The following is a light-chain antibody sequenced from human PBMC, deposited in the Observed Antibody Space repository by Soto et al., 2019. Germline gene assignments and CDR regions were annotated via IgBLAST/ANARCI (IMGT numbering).Light chain of an antibody. CDR3: QQRRTWPLFN. CDR1: QTVSRY. J-gene: IGKJ4*01. V-gene: IGKV3-11*01. CDR2: YAS. Sequence: VLTQSPATLFLSPGERATLSCRASQTVSRYLAWYQQKPGQAPRLLIYYASNRATGIPARFSGSGSGTDYTLPISSLEPEDVAIYYCQQRRTWPLFNFGGGTKVEI.